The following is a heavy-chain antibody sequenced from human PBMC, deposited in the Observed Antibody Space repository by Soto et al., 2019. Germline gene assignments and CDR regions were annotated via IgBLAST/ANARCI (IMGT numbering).Heavy chain of an antibody. D-gene: IGHD7-27*01. CDR3: ARAKFESTGWHQFDI. J-gene: IGHJ4*02. CDR1: GASLSDNY. Sequence: SETLSLTCAVYGASLSDNYCNWLRQPPGRGLEWIGEIHHSGNTNYNPSLRSRVTMSIDTSKNQLSLNLRSVSAADTAVYYCARAKFESTGWHQFDIWGQGTLVTVSS. CDR2: IHHSGNT. V-gene: IGHV4-34*01.